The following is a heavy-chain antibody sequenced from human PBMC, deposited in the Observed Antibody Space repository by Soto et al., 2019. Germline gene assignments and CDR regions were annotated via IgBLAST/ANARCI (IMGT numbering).Heavy chain of an antibody. CDR1: GGSISSSSYY. V-gene: IGHV4-39*01. CDR2: IYYSGST. D-gene: IGHD1-26*01. Sequence: PSETLSLTCTVSGGSISSSSYYWGWIRQPPGKGLEWIGSIYYSGSTYYNPSLKSRVTISVDTSKNQFSLKLSSVTAADTAVYYCARQGWELHPGRDYFDYWGQGTLVTVSS. CDR3: ARQGWELHPGRDYFDY. J-gene: IGHJ4*02.